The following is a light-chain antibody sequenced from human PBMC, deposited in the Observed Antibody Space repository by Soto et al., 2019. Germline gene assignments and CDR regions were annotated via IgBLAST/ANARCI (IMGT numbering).Light chain of an antibody. Sequence: EIVMTQSPATLSVSPGERATLSCRASQSVSSNLAWYQQKPGQAPRLLIYDASTRATGIPARFSGSGSGTEFTLTISSLQSEDFSLYCCQHYNHWPLTFGGGTKVEIK. CDR3: QHYNHWPLT. V-gene: IGKV3-15*01. CDR2: DAS. J-gene: IGKJ4*01. CDR1: QSVSSN.